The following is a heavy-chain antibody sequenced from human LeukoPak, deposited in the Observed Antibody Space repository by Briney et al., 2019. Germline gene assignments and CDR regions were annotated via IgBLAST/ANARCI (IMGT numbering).Heavy chain of an antibody. V-gene: IGHV3-30-3*01. J-gene: IGHJ6*02. CDR1: GFTFSSYA. Sequence: GRSLRLSCAASGFTFSSYAMHLVRQAPGKGLEWVAVISYDGSNKYYADSVKGRFTISRDNSKNTLYLQMNSLRAEDTAVYYCARDRINCSSTSCYNYYYYGMDVWGQGTTVTVSS. D-gene: IGHD2-2*02. CDR3: ARDRINCSSTSCYNYYYYGMDV. CDR2: ISYDGSNK.